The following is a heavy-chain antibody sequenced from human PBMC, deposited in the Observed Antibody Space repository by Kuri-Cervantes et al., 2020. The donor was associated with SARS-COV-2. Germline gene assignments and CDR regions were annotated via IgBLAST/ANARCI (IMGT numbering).Heavy chain of an antibody. Sequence: SVKVSCKASGGTFSSYAISWVRQAPGQGLEWMGRIIPIFGTANYAQKFQGRVTITADKSTSTAYMELSSLRSEDTAVHYCARGYYDILTGYPFDYWGQGTLVTVSS. V-gene: IGHV1-69*06. J-gene: IGHJ4*02. CDR2: IIPIFGTA. CDR3: ARGYYDILTGYPFDY. D-gene: IGHD3-9*01. CDR1: GGTFSSYA.